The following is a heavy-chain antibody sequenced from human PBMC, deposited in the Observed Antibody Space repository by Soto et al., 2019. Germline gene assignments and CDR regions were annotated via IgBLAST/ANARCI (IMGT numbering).Heavy chain of an antibody. J-gene: IGHJ4*02. D-gene: IGHD5-18*01. CDR3: AKVSVDTAMVVQYYFDY. CDR2: ISGSGGST. CDR1: GFTFSSYA. V-gene: IGHV3-23*01. Sequence: GGSLRLSCAASGFTFSSYAMSWVCQAPGKGLEWVSAISGSGGSTYYADSVKGRFTISRDNSKNTLYLQMNSLRAEDTAVYYCAKVSVDTAMVVQYYFDYWGQGTLVTVSS.